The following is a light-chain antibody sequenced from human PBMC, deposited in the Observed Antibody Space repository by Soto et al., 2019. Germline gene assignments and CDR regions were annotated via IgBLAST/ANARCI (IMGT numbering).Light chain of an antibody. J-gene: IGKJ1*01. V-gene: IGKV1-5*03. CDR1: QSISSW. CDR2: KAS. Sequence: DIQMTQSPSTLSASVGDRVTITCRASQSISSWLAWYQQKPGKAPKLLIYKASSLESGVPSRVSGSGSGTEFPLPIRSLQPDDFATYYCQLYNSYWTFGQGTKVEIK. CDR3: QLYNSYWT.